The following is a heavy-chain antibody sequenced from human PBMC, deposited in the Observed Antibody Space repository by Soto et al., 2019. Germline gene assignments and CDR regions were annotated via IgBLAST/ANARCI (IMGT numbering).Heavy chain of an antibody. V-gene: IGHV4-61*01. D-gene: IGHD6-19*01. CDR2: IYNSGIT. Sequence: QVQMQESGPGLVKPSETLSLTCTVSGASISSGNHYWSWVRQPPGKGLEWIGYIYNSGITNYNPSLRGRVTMSADTARNQVSLKVNSVTAADTAVYYCARGWDANSWGQGTLVTVSS. J-gene: IGHJ4*02. CDR1: GASISSGNHY. CDR3: ARGWDANS.